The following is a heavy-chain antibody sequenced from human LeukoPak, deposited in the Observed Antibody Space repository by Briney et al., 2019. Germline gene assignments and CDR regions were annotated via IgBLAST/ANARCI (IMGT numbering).Heavy chain of an antibody. D-gene: IGHD1-14*01. J-gene: IGHJ6*03. V-gene: IGHV3-7*01. CDR3: ARAVSGYYYYYMDV. CDR2: IKQDGSEK. Sequence: GGSLRLSCAASGFTFSSYWMSWVRQAPGKGLEWVANIKQDGSEKYYVDSVKGRFTISRDNAKNSLYLQMNSLRAEDTAVYYCARAVSGYYYYYMDVWGKGTMVTVSS. CDR1: GFTFSSYW.